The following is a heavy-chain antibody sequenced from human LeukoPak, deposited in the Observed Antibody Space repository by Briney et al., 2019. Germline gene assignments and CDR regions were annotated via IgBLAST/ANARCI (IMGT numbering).Heavy chain of an antibody. CDR2: ISGTGGRT. CDR3: AKTDSSDYSYYFDY. J-gene: IGHJ4*02. Sequence: GGSLRLSCAASGFTFTNYAMSWVRQAPGKGLEWVSAISGTGGRTYYADSVKGRFTISRDNSKNTLYLQMNSLRAEDTAVYYCAKTDSSDYSYYFDYWGQGTLVTVSS. V-gene: IGHV3-23*01. D-gene: IGHD3-22*01. CDR1: GFTFTNYA.